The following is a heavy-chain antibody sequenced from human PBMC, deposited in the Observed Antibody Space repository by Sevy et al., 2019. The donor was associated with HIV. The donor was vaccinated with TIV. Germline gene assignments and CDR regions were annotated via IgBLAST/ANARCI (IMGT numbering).Heavy chain of an antibody. V-gene: IGHV2-5*02. Sequence: SGPTLVNPTQTLTLTCSFSGFSFSTSGVGVGWIRQPPGEAPEWLALIYGGDDKRYSPYLKGRVTTTKATSKNQVDLTKTKMAPEDTATYYCAHRFFFCETGAYYEGGFDYWGQGTLVTVSS. CDR1: GFSFSTSGVG. J-gene: IGHJ4*02. CDR2: IYGGDDK. D-gene: IGHD3-22*01. CDR3: AHRFFFCETGAYYEGGFDY.